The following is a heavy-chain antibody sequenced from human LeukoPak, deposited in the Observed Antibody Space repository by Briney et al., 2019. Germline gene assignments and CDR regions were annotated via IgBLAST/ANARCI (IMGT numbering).Heavy chain of an antibody. CDR1: GFTVSSNY. CDR3: ARDLLTPQRIDI. CDR2: IYSGGST. D-gene: IGHD2-2*01. J-gene: IGHJ3*02. V-gene: IGHV3-53*01. Sequence: GGSLRLSCAASGFTVSSNYMSWVRQAPGKGLEWGSVIYSGGSTYYADSVKGRFTISRDNSKNTLYLQMNSLRAEDTAVYYCARDLLTPQRIDIWGQGTMVTVSS.